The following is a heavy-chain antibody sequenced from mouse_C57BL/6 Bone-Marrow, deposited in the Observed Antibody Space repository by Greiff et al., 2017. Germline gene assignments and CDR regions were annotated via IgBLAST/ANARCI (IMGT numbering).Heavy chain of an antibody. CDR2: IDPSDSYT. CDR1: GYTFTSYW. CDR3: ARKLGQGFAY. Sequence: QVQLQQPGAELVMPGASVKLSCKASGYTFTSYWMHWVKQRPGQGLEWIGEIDPSDSYTNYNQKFKGKSTLTVDKSSSTAYMQLSSLTSEDSAVYYCARKLGQGFAYWGQGTLVTVSA. V-gene: IGHV1-69*01. D-gene: IGHD4-1*01. J-gene: IGHJ3*01.